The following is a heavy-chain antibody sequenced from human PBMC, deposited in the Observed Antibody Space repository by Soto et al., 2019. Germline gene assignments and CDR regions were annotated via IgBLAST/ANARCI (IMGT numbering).Heavy chain of an antibody. V-gene: IGHV4-34*01. CDR3: ATRITVFGLLIPPFDP. CDR2: INYTGGT. J-gene: IGHJ5*02. CDR1: GGSVNGYY. D-gene: IGHD3-3*01. Sequence: KASETLSLTCAVYGGSVNGYYWNWIRQPPGKGLEWIGEINYTGGTHYNPSLKSRVTMSVDTSKNQFSLRLSSVTAADTAIYYCATRITVFGLLIPPFDPWGQGTQVTVSS.